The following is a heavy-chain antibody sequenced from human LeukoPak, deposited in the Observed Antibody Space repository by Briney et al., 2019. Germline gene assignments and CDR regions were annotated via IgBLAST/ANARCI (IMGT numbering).Heavy chain of an antibody. CDR3: ARTYYYDSSGQAFFDY. CDR2: IDWDDDK. CDR1: GFSLSTSGMC. V-gene: IGHV2-70*01. D-gene: IGHD3-22*01. Sequence: SGPTLVNPTQTLTLTCTFSGFSLSTSGMCVSWIRQPPGKALEWLALIDWDDDKYYSTSLKTRLTISKDTSKNQVVLTMTNTDPVDTATYYCARTYYYDSSGQAFFDYWGQGTLVTVSS. J-gene: IGHJ4*02.